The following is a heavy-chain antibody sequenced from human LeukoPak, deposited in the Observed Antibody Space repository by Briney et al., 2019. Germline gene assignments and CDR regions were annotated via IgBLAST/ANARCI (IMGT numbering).Heavy chain of an antibody. Sequence: GGSLRLSCVASGLTFNSYGMPWVRQAPGKGLEWVSIISASGATTYYADSVKGRFTISRDNSKNTLFLQMNSLRAEDTAVYYCASRDPRSGGTYYGLAYWGQGTLVTVSS. CDR3: ASRDPRSGGTYYGLAY. J-gene: IGHJ4*02. CDR1: GLTFNSYG. D-gene: IGHD2-15*01. V-gene: IGHV3-23*01. CDR2: ISASGATT.